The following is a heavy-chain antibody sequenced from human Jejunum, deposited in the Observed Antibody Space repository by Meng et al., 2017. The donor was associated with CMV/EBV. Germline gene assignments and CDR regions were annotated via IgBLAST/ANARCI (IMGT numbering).Heavy chain of an antibody. D-gene: IGHD1-26*01. Sequence: ASGYSFTDYYVHWVRQGPGQGFEWMGWINTNSGSTNHVQKIQGRVTMTRDTSTDTVFMELSGLKSDDTAVYYCVRAVGGFDAFDIWGQGTGGTVSS. CDR3: VRAVGGFDAFDI. CDR2: INTNSGST. V-gene: IGHV1-2*02. CDR1: GYSFTDYY. J-gene: IGHJ3*02.